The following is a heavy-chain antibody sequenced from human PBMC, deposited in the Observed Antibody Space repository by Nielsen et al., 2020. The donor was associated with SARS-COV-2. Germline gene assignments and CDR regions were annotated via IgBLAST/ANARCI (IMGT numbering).Heavy chain of an antibody. Sequence: GSLRLSCTVSGGSISSYYWNWIRQPPGKGLEWIGYIYYSGSTNYNPSLKSRVTISVDTSKNQFSLKLSSVTAADTAVYYCARVVYSSGWKDAFDIWGQGTMVTVSS. V-gene: IGHV4-59*01. CDR1: GGSISSYY. J-gene: IGHJ3*02. CDR2: IYYSGST. CDR3: ARVVYSSGWKDAFDI. D-gene: IGHD6-19*01.